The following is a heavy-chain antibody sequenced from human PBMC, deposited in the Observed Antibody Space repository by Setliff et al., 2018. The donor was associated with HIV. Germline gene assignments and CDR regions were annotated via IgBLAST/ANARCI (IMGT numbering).Heavy chain of an antibody. CDR2: IYPGDSDP. CDR1: GYSFTNYW. D-gene: IGHD3-22*01. V-gene: IGHV5-51*01. CDR3: ARRMRYYDSSGYYGHYFDS. Sequence: GESLKISCKASGYSFTNYWIGWVRQMPGKGLEWMGIIYPGDSDPRYSPSFQGQVTISADKSISTAYLQWSSLKASDTAMYYCARRMRYYDSSGYYGHYFDSWGQGTLVTVS. J-gene: IGHJ4*02.